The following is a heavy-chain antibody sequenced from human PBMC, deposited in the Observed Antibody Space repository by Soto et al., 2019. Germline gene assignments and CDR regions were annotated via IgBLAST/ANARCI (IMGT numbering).Heavy chain of an antibody. D-gene: IGHD2-15*01. V-gene: IGHV3-53*01. CDR3: ARDPASTRQDMDV. CDR2: IYSGGST. Sequence: GVSLRLSFAASGFTVSSNYMSWVRQAPVKGLEWVSVIYSGGSTYYADSVRGRFTISRDNSKNTLYLQMKSLRAEDTAVYYCARDPASTRQDMDVWGRLTTIDVYS. J-gene: IGHJ6*01. CDR1: GFTVSSNY.